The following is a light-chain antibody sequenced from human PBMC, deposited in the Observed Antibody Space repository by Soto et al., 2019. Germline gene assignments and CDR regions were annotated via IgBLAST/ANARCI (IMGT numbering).Light chain of an antibody. CDR3: GTWDSSLTTYV. V-gene: IGLV1-51*02. Sequence: QSVLTQPPSVSAAPGQKVTISCSGSSSNIGNNYVSWYQQLPGTAPKLLIYENNKRPSGIPDRVSGSKSGTSATLGITGPQTGDEADYYCGTWDSSLTTYVFGTGTKLTVL. CDR2: ENN. J-gene: IGLJ1*01. CDR1: SSNIGNNY.